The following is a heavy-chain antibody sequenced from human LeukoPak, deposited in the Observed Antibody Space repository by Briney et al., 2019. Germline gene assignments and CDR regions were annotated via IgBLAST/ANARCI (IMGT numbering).Heavy chain of an antibody. D-gene: IGHD3-22*01. CDR1: GYTFTSYY. J-gene: IGHJ6*03. CDR3: ARDTFTHSSGYPYTHYYYYMDV. CDR2: INPSGGST. V-gene: IGHV1-46*01. Sequence: ASVKVSCKASGYTFTSYYMHWVRQAPGQRLEWMGIINPSGGSTSYAQKFQGRVTMTRDTSTSTVYMELSSLRSEDTAVYYCARDTFTHSSGYPYTHYYYYMDVWGKGTTVTVSS.